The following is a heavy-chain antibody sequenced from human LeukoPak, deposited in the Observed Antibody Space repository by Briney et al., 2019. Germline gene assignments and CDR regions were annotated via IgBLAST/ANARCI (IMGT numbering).Heavy chain of an antibody. V-gene: IGHV3-7*01. Sequence: GGSLRLSCAVSGFTFSNYWMSWVRQAPGKGLEWVANIKQDGSEKYYVDSVKGRFTISRDNSKNTLYLQMNSLRAEDTAVYYCARDKGGYDKSVGYFDYWGQGTLVTVSS. CDR1: GFTFSNYW. CDR2: IKQDGSEK. D-gene: IGHD5-12*01. J-gene: IGHJ4*02. CDR3: ARDKGGYDKSVGYFDY.